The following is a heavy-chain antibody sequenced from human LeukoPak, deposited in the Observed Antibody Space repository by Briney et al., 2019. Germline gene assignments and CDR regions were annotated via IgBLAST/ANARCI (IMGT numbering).Heavy chain of an antibody. V-gene: IGHV3-23*01. CDR2: ISGSGGST. J-gene: IGHJ3*02. CDR1: GFTFSSYA. CDR3: ARARSYSDAFDI. Sequence: GGSLRLSCAASGFTFSSYAMSWVRQVPGKGLEWVSAISGSGGSTYYADSVKGRFTISRENSKNTLSLQMNSLRAEDTAVYYCARARSYSDAFDIWGQGTMVTVSS. D-gene: IGHD1-26*01.